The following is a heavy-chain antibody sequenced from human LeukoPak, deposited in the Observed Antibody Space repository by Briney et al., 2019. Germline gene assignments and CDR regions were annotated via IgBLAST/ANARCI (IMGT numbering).Heavy chain of an antibody. D-gene: IGHD3-22*01. J-gene: IGHJ4*02. Sequence: ASVKVSCKASGYTFTGHYMHWVRQAPGQGLAWMGWINPNSGGTNYAQKFQGRVTMTRDTSTSTASMELSRLRSDDTAVYYCARDEATSGYYSGTFDYWGQGTLVTVSS. CDR1: GYTFTGHY. CDR3: ARDEATSGYYSGTFDY. CDR2: INPNSGGT. V-gene: IGHV1-2*02.